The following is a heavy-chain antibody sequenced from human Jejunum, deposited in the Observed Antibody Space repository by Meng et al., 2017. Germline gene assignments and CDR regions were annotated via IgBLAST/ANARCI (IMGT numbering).Heavy chain of an antibody. Sequence: QVDLQESGTERLRPSETLSFNCPVSGGSVSSGSYYWSWIRQPPGKGLEWIGYIYYGGTTNYNPSLKSRVTISADTSKNQFSLKLSSVAAADTAVYYCARGSRGYSYGWGQGTLVTVSS. V-gene: IGHV4-61*01. CDR3: ARGSRGYSYG. D-gene: IGHD5-18*01. CDR1: GGSVSSGSYY. J-gene: IGHJ4*02. CDR2: IYYGGTT.